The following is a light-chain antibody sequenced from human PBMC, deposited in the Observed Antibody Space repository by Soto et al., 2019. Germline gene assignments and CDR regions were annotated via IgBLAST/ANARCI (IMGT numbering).Light chain of an antibody. J-gene: IGKJ1*01. V-gene: IGKV3-20*01. CDR3: KQYSRTPWT. Sequence: EIVLTQSPATLSLSPGERATLSCRASQSVSSYLAWYQQKPGQAPRLLVYGASNRATGIPNRFSGSGSGTDFTLTITRLEPEDFAVYYCKQYSRTPWTFGQGTKVDIK. CDR2: GAS. CDR1: QSVSSY.